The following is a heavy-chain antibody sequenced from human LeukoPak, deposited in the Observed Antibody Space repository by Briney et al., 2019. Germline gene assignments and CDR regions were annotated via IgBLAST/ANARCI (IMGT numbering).Heavy chain of an antibody. D-gene: IGHD6-13*01. Sequence: SVKVSCKASGYTFINYGITWVRQAPGQGLEWMGWISSYNGNTNYAQKFQGRVTMTTDTSTSTAYMELKSLRSDDTAVYHCARDGFRSSWPYYFDFWGQGSLVTVSS. J-gene: IGHJ4*02. V-gene: IGHV1-18*01. CDR3: ARDGFRSSWPYYFDF. CDR2: ISSYNGNT. CDR1: GYTFINYG.